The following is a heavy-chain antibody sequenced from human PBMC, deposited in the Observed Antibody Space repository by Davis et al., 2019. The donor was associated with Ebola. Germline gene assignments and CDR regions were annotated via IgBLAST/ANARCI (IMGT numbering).Heavy chain of an antibody. V-gene: IGHV4-59*12. CDR1: GGSISSYY. Sequence: MPGGSLRLSCTVSGGSISSYYWSWIRQPPGKGLEWIGYIYYSGSTNYNPSLKSRVTISVDTSKNQFSLKLSSVTAADTAVYYCARPIGGATSWFDPWGQGTLVTVSS. CDR2: IYYSGST. CDR3: ARPIGGATSWFDP. D-gene: IGHD1-26*01. J-gene: IGHJ5*02.